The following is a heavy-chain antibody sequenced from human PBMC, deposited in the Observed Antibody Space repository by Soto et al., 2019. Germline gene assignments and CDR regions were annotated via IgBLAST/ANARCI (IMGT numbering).Heavy chain of an antibody. V-gene: IGHV1-69*06. D-gene: IGHD3-10*01. CDR2: IIPIFGTA. CDR3: GGCITMVRGVICGMDV. J-gene: IGHJ6*02. Sequence: AVQVSCKSSVCTFSRWAISGLGQAPGRGREGMGGIIPIFGTANYEQELQGRGTITGDKSPNTAYMELSSLECDGTAGYYCGGCITMVRGVICGMDVWGQGTTVTVSS. CDR1: VCTFSRWA.